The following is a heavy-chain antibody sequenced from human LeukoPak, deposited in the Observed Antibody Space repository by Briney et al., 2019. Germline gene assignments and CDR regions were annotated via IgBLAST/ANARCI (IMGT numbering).Heavy chain of an antibody. Sequence: GGSLRLSCAASGFTVSSNYMSWVRQAPGKGLEWVSVIYSGGSTYYADSMKGRFTISRDNSKNTLYLQMNSLRAEDTAVYYCARPVWGSSSGGFDYWGQGTLVTVSS. CDR2: IYSGGST. CDR3: ARPVWGSSSGGFDY. V-gene: IGHV3-53*01. D-gene: IGHD6-6*01. CDR1: GFTVSSNY. J-gene: IGHJ4*02.